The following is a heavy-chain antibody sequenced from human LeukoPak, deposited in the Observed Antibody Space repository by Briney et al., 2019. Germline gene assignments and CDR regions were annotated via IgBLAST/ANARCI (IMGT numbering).Heavy chain of an antibody. CDR1: GYTFTDYY. Sequence: ASVKVSCKASGYTFTDYYMHWVRQAPGQGLEWMGWINPNSGGTNYAQELQGRVTMTRDTSTSTSYMELNSLRSDDTAVYYCARGRDQDANGVLFEYWGQGTLVTVSS. J-gene: IGHJ4*02. CDR2: INPNSGGT. CDR3: ARGRDQDANGVLFEY. V-gene: IGHV1-2*02. D-gene: IGHD4/OR15-4a*01.